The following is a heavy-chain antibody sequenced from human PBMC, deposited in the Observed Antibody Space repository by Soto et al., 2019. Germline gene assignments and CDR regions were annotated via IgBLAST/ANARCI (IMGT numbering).Heavy chain of an antibody. Sequence: QVQLVQSGAEVKKPGSSVKVSCKASGGAFNDYAFSWVRQAPGQGLEWLGGIMPIFRAPDYAQKFQGRVTITADEFTRTAYMEMNSLRSEDTAVYYCASWLKGPDIGNYYYGMDVWGQGTTVTVS. J-gene: IGHJ6*02. CDR2: IMPIFRAP. CDR1: GGAFNDYA. D-gene: IGHD2-15*01. CDR3: ASWLKGPDIGNYYYGMDV. V-gene: IGHV1-69*12.